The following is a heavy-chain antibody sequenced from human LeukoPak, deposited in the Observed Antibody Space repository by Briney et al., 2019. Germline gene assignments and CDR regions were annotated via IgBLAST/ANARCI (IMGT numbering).Heavy chain of an antibody. D-gene: IGHD2-2*01. J-gene: IGHJ1*01. CDR3: ARAPQDIVVVPAPFAEYFQH. V-gene: IGHV1-69*01. CDR1: GGTFSSYA. Sequence: SVKVSCKASGGTFSSYAISWVRQAPGQGLEWMGGIIPIFGTANYAQKFQGRVTITADESTSTAYMELSSLRSEDTAVYYCARAPQDIVVVPAPFAEYFQHWGQAPWAPSP. CDR2: IIPIFGTA.